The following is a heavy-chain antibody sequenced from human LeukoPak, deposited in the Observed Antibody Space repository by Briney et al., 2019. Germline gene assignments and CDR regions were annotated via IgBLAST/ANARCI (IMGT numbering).Heavy chain of an antibody. J-gene: IGHJ5*02. CDR1: GGTFSSYA. CDR3: ARTPSGDTLAYWFDP. CDR2: IIPIFGTA. D-gene: IGHD3-10*01. V-gene: IGHV1-69*13. Sequence: SVKVSCKASGGTFSSYAISWVRQAPGQGLEWMGGIIPIFGTANYAQKFQGRVTITADESTSTAYMELSSLRSEDTAVYYCARTPSGDTLAYWFDPWGQGTLVTVSS.